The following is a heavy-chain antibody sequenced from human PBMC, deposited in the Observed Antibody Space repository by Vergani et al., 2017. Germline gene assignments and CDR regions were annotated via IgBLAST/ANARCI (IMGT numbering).Heavy chain of an antibody. Sequence: QVQLVESGGGVVQPGRSLRLSCAASGFTFSSYAMHWVRQAPGKGLEWVAVISYDGSNKYYADSVKGRFTISRDNSKNTLYLQMNSLRAEDTAVYYCARNRDAPTATTRDGAFDIWGQGTMVTVSS. V-gene: IGHV3-30*01. J-gene: IGHJ3*02. D-gene: IGHD4-17*01. CDR1: GFTFSSYA. CDR2: ISYDGSNK. CDR3: ARNRDAPTATTRDGAFDI.